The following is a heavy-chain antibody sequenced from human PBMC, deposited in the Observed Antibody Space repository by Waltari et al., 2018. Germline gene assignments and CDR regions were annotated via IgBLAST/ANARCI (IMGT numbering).Heavy chain of an antibody. CDR3: ATLKRGYSYGWTLDY. J-gene: IGHJ4*02. D-gene: IGHD5-18*01. Sequence: HVQLVQSGAEVKKPGASVKVACKVSGYTLTQLSITWVRQPPGKGLEWMGGFEPEDGETINAQKFQGRVTMTEDTSTDTAYMELSSLRSEDTAVYYCATLKRGYSYGWTLDYWGQGTLVIVSS. V-gene: IGHV1-24*01. CDR1: GYTLTQLS. CDR2: FEPEDGET.